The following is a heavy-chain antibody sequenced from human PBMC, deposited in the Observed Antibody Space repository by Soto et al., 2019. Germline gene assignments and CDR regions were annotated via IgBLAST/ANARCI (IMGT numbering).Heavy chain of an antibody. J-gene: IGHJ5*02. CDR2: ISSSSSYI. Sequence: GGSLRLSCAASGFTFSSYSMNWVRQAPGKGLEWVSSISSSSSYIYYADSVKGRFTISRDNAKNSLYLQMNSLRAEDTAVYYCARDPRGLRFLEWSKAHNWFDPWGQGTLVTVSS. CDR1: GFTFSSYS. CDR3: ARDPRGLRFLEWSKAHNWFDP. D-gene: IGHD3-3*01. V-gene: IGHV3-21*01.